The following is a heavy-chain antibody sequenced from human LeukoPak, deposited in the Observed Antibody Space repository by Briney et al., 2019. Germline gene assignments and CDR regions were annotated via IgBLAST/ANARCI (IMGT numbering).Heavy chain of an antibody. CDR3: ARDYYGSGRTYYYYGMDV. Sequence: PGRTPRLSCAASGFSFSSYGMHWVRHAPREGLEWGAVMWDDGSNKYYADSVKGRFTISRDNSKNTLYMQMNSLRAEDTAVYYCARDYYGSGRTYYYYGMDVWGQGTTVTVSS. CDR1: GFSFSSYG. D-gene: IGHD3-10*01. CDR2: MWDDGSNK. V-gene: IGHV3-33*01. J-gene: IGHJ6*02.